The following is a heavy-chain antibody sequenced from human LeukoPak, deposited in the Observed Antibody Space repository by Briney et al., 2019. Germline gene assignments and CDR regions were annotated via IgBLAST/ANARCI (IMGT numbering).Heavy chain of an antibody. J-gene: IGHJ4*02. CDR2: IDNPGTGT. V-gene: IGHV3-74*01. CDR3: ARGSGGFDY. CDR1: GFTFSSYW. D-gene: IGHD3-3*01. Sequence: GGSLRLSCAASGFTFSSYWMHWVRQVPGKGLVWVAHIDNPGTGTTYADAVKGRFTISRDNAKNTLYLQMNSLRADDTAMYYCARGSGGFDYWGQGTLIIVSS.